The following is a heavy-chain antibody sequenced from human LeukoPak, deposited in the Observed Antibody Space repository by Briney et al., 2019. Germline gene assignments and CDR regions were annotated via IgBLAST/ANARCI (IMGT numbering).Heavy chain of an antibody. Sequence: SGTLSLTCAVSSGSISSSNWWTWVRQPPGKGLEWIGEVYHSGSTNHNPSLKSRVIMSVDKSKNQFSLQLSSVTAADTAVYYCAALRGATGTSYFDYWGQGTLVTVSS. CDR3: AALRGATGTSYFDY. CDR1: SGSISSSNW. CDR2: VYHSGST. D-gene: IGHD6-13*01. J-gene: IGHJ4*02. V-gene: IGHV4-4*02.